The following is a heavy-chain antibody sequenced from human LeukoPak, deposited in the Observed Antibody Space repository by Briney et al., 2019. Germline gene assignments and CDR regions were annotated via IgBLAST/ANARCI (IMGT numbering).Heavy chain of an antibody. D-gene: IGHD5-12*01. CDR2: ISSSSSYI. CDR1: GFTFSSYS. Sequence: GGSLRLSRAASGFTFSSYSMNWVRQAPGKGLEWVSSISSSSSYIYYADSVKGRFTISRDNAKNSLYLQMNSLRAEDTAVYYCARAYSGYDDAFDIWGQGTMVTVSS. V-gene: IGHV3-21*01. J-gene: IGHJ3*02. CDR3: ARAYSGYDDAFDI.